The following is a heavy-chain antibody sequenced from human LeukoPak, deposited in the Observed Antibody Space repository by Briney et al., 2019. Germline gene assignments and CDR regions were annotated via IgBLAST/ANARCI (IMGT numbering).Heavy chain of an antibody. CDR3: AREGGQQLGSFDY. CDR2: ICYDGSDK. Sequence: GGSLRLSCAASGFTFSTYGMHWVRQAPGQGLEWVAIICYDGSDKYYADSVKGRFAISRDNSKNTLYLHMNSLKVEDTAVYFCAREGGQQLGSFDYWGQGTVVTVSS. CDR1: GFTFSTYG. D-gene: IGHD6-13*01. V-gene: IGHV3-33*01. J-gene: IGHJ4*02.